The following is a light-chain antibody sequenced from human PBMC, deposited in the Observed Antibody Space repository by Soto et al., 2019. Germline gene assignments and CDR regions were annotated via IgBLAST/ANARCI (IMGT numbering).Light chain of an antibody. CDR2: DVS. CDR1: SSDVGGYNY. J-gene: IGLJ1*01. Sequence: QSALTQPRSVSGSPGQSVTISCTGTSSDVGGYNYVSWYQQHPGKVPKLMIYDVSKRPSGVPDRLSGSKSGNTASLTISGLQAEDEADYYCCSYAGSYTYVLGTGTKLTVL. CDR3: CSYAGSYTYV. V-gene: IGLV2-11*01.